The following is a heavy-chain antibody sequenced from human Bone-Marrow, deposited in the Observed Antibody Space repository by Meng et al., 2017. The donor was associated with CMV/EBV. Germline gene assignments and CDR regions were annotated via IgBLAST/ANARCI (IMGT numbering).Heavy chain of an antibody. D-gene: IGHD1-26*01. Sequence: GESLKISCAASGFTFSDYYMSWIRQAPGKGLEWVSYNSSSGSTIYYADSVKGRFTISRDNAKNSLYLQMTGLRAEDSAVYYCARHTRSWPGDYWGQGTLVTVSS. CDR2: NSSSGSTI. CDR3: ARHTRSWPGDY. J-gene: IGHJ4*02. V-gene: IGHV3-11*04. CDR1: GFTFSDYY.